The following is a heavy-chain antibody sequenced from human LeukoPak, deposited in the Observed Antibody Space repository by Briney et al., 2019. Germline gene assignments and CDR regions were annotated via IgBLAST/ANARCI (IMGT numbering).Heavy chain of an antibody. D-gene: IGHD6-19*01. CDR3: AILNKSGWCLG. V-gene: IGHV4-30-2*02. CDR2: IYHSGST. CDR1: GGSISSGDYS. Sequence: SETLSLTCAVSGGSISSGDYSWSWIPQPPGKGLEWVVYIYHSGSTYYNPIHKSQVTISADTSKKQYPLKCSSVSAADTAVYYCAILNKSGWCLGWGQGTLVSVSS. J-gene: IGHJ4*02.